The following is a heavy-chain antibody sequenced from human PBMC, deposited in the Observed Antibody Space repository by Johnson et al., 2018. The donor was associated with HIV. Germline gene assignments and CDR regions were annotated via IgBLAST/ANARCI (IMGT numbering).Heavy chain of an antibody. CDR3: AREVGIQLWSSDAFDI. CDR2: ISYDGSNK. Sequence: QVQLVESGGGVVQPGRSLRLSCAASGFTFSSYGMHWVRQAPGKGLEWVAVISYDGSNKYYADSVKGRFTISRDNSKNTLYLQMNSLRPEATAVYYCAREVGIQLWSSDAFDIWGQGTMVTVSS. CDR1: GFTFSSYG. D-gene: IGHD5-18*01. J-gene: IGHJ3*02. V-gene: IGHV3-30*03.